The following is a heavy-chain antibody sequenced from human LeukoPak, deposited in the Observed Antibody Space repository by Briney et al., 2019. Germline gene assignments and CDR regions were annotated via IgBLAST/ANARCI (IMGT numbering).Heavy chain of an antibody. Sequence: GRSLRLSCAASGFTLSTYGMHWVRQSPGKGLEWVAMISFSGGSTVYRDSVRGRFTISRDTLKNTLYLQMDSLTSEDTALYYCAKDLLTQIWSGYYFYWGQGTLVTVSS. CDR2: ISFSGGST. CDR3: AKDLLTQIWSGYYFY. CDR1: GFTLSTYG. J-gene: IGHJ4*02. D-gene: IGHD3-3*01. V-gene: IGHV3-30*18.